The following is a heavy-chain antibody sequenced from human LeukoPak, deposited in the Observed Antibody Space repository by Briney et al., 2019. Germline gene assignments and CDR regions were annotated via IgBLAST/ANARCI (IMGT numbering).Heavy chain of an antibody. CDR3: VGSTVTTFDHFEY. Sequence: GGSLRLSCAASGFSFSDYAMSWVRQAPGKGLEWVSSISGRGNSTYYADSMKGRFTISRDISKKTLYLQMNSLRAEDTAIYYCVGSTVTTFDHFEYWGQGTLVTVAS. J-gene: IGHJ4*02. V-gene: IGHV3-23*01. CDR1: GFSFSDYA. D-gene: IGHD4-17*01. CDR2: ISGRGNST.